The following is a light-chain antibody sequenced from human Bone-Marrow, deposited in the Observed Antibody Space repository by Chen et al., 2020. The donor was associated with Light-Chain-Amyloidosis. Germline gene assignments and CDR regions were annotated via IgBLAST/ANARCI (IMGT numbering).Light chain of an antibody. Sequence: SYVLTQPSSVSVAPGQTATIACGGNNIGSTSVHWYQQTPGQAPLLVVYDDSDRPSGIPERLSGSNSGNTATLNISRVEAGDDADDYCQVWDRSSDRPVVGGGTKLTVL. CDR2: DDS. CDR1: NIGSTS. V-gene: IGLV3-21*02. J-gene: IGLJ3*02. CDR3: QVWDRSSDRPV.